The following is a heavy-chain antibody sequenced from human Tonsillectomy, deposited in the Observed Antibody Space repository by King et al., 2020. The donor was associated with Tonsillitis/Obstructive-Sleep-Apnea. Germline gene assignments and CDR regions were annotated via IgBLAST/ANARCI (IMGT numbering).Heavy chain of an antibody. J-gene: IGHJ3*02. D-gene: IGHD1-26*01. CDR1: GFTFSSYG. CDR2: ISYDGSNK. V-gene: IGHV3-30*18. Sequence: QLVQSGGGVVQPGRSLRLSCAASGFTFSSYGMHWVRQAPGKGLEWVAVISYDGSNKYYADSVKGRFTISRDNSKNTLYLQMNSLRAEDTAVYYCAKGTGDTDAFDIWGQGTMVTVSS. CDR3: AKGTGDTDAFDI.